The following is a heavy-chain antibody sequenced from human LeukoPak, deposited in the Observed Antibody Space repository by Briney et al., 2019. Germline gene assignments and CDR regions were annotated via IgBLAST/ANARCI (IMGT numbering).Heavy chain of an antibody. D-gene: IGHD6-25*01. CDR3: ARSGITAAGIIDN. CDR1: RASISAYY. Sequence: SETLSLTCTVSRASISAYYWALIRQPPGRGLEWIGYIYYGGNINYNPSLKSRVTISIDTSKKEFSLKLTSVTAADTAVYFCARSGITAAGIIDNWGQGTLVTVSS. J-gene: IGHJ4*02. CDR2: IYYGGNI. V-gene: IGHV4-59*01.